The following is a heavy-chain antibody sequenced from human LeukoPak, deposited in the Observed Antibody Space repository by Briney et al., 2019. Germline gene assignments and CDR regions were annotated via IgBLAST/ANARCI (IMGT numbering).Heavy chain of an antibody. CDR2: IKQDGSEK. CDR3: STAGYYDSSGPSDY. D-gene: IGHD3-22*01. J-gene: IGHJ4*02. CDR1: GFTFSSYG. V-gene: IGHV3-30*02. Sequence: HPGGSLRLSCTASGFTFSSYGMHWVRQAPGKGLEWVANIKQDGSEKYYADSVKGRFTISRDNSKNTLYLQMNSLRAEDTAVYYCSTAGYYDSSGPSDYWGQGTLVTVSS.